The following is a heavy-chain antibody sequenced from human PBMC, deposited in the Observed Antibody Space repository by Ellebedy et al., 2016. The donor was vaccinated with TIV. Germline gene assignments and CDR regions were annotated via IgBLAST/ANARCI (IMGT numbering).Heavy chain of an antibody. Sequence: ASVKVSCXASGYTFTSYAMHWVRQAPGQRLEWMGWINAGNGNTKYSQKFQERVTITRDMSTSTAYMELSSLRSEDTAVYYCAADLVRGKVPAASPGRDYYYYYMDVWGKGTTVTVSS. CDR3: AADLVRGKVPAASPGRDYYYYYMDV. CDR2: INAGNGNT. D-gene: IGHD2-2*01. V-gene: IGHV1-3*01. J-gene: IGHJ6*03. CDR1: GYTFTSYA.